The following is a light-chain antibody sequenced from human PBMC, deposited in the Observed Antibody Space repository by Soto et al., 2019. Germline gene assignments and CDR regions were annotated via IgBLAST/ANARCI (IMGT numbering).Light chain of an antibody. CDR2: ATS. CDR1: QSISTY. J-gene: IGKJ1*01. V-gene: IGKV1-39*01. CDR3: QQYNSYSRT. Sequence: DIQMTQSPSSLSASVGDRVTITCRASQSISTYLIWYQQKPGKAPKLLIYATSSLQSGVPSRFSGSGSGTDFTLTISSLQPDDFATYYCQQYNSYSRTFGQGTKVDIK.